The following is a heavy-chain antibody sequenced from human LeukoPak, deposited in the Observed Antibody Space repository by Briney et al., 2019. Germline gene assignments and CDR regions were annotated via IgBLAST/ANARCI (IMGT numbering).Heavy chain of an antibody. Sequence: GGSLRLSCAASGFTFSSYSMNWVRQAPGKGLEWASSISSSSSYIYYADSVKGRFTISRDNAKNSLYLQMNSLRAEDTAVYYCARARGGILTGYYGMDVWGRGTTVTVSS. J-gene: IGHJ6*02. D-gene: IGHD3-9*01. CDR2: ISSSSSYI. CDR1: GFTFSSYS. V-gene: IGHV3-21*01. CDR3: ARARGGILTGYYGMDV.